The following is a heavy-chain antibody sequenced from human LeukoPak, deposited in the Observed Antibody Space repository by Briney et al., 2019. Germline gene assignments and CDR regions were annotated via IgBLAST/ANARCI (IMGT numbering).Heavy chain of an antibody. D-gene: IGHD1-1*01. Sequence: ASVKVSCNASGYTFTSYGISWVRQAPGQGLEWMGWINPNNGFTAYAQNFQGRVTMTRDTSISTAYMDLSRLTSDDTAVYFCARDRGARLERFYAFDFWGQGTTVTVSS. J-gene: IGHJ3*01. CDR1: GYTFTSYG. CDR3: ARDRGARLERFYAFDF. CDR2: INPNNGFT. V-gene: IGHV1-2*02.